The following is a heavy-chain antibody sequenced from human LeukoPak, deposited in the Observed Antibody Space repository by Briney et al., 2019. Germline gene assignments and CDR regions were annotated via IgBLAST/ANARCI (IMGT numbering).Heavy chain of an antibody. CDR3: AKMTRVYYDFWSGYLHEAFDI. CDR1: GFIVSTKY. J-gene: IGHJ3*02. D-gene: IGHD3-3*01. Sequence: GGSLRLSCAASGFIVSTKYMSWVRQAPGKGLEWVSVIYVGGSTYYADSVKGRFTISRDTSKNTLYLQMNSLRAEDTAVYYCAKMTRVYYDFWSGYLHEAFDIWGQGTMVTVSS. CDR2: IYVGGST. V-gene: IGHV3-53*01.